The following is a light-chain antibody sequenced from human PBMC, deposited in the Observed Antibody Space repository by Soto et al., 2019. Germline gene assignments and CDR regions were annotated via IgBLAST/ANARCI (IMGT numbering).Light chain of an antibody. J-gene: IGKJ1*01. CDR2: DTS. CDR1: QTVSGS. V-gene: IGKV3-11*01. CDR3: HLRGNLWT. Sequence: DSVFTQSPATLSLSPGERATLSCRASQTVSGSLAWYQQKPGQAPRVLIYDTSTRATGIPARFSGSGSGTDFTLTISSLEPEDFAFYYCHLRGNLWTFAQGTKVDI.